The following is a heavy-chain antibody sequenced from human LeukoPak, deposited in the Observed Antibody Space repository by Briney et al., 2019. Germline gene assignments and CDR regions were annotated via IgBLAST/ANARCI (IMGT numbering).Heavy chain of an antibody. V-gene: IGHV1-2*02. D-gene: IGHD2-15*01. CDR3: ARGSDIPGLDY. CDR1: GYSFTIYY. CDR2: INPNNGVT. Sequence: ASVRVSCKASGYSFTIYYMHWVRQAPGQGPEWMGWINPNNGVTNYAQKFQGRVTMTRDTSISTAYMELSRLTSDDAAVYYCARGSDIPGLDYWGQGALVTVSS. J-gene: IGHJ4*02.